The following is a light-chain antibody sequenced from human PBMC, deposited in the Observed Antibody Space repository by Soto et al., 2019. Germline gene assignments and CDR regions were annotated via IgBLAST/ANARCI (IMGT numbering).Light chain of an antibody. CDR2: GAY. J-gene: IGKJ1*01. V-gene: IGKV3-20*01. Sequence: EIVLTQSPGTLSLSPGERATLSCRASQSVSSDFLAWYQEKPGQAPRLLIYGAYNRATGIQDRFSGSGSGTDFTLTIRRLEPEDFAVYYCKQYGSSPQTFGQGTKVDIK. CDR1: QSVSSDF. CDR3: KQYGSSPQT.